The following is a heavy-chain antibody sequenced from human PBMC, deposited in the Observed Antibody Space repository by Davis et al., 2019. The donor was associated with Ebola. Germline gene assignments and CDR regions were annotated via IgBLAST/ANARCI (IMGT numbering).Heavy chain of an antibody. D-gene: IGHD2-8*01. V-gene: IGHV3-66*01. J-gene: IGHJ3*02. CDR1: QFNFTGAW. Sequence: PGGSLRLSCAGSQFNFTGAWMSWVRQAPGKGLEWVSVIYSGDNTYHADSVKGRFSISRDNSKNTLYLQMNSLRDEDTAVYYCARDHQWVFDIWGQGTMVTVSS. CDR2: IYSGDNT. CDR3: ARDHQWVFDI.